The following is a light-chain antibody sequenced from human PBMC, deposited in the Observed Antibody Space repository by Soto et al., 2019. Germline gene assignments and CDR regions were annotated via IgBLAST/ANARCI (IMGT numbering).Light chain of an antibody. CDR1: NSNIGNND. CDR2: HDD. V-gene: IGLV1-36*01. J-gene: IGLJ3*02. Sequence: QSVLTQPPSVSGAPRQRVIISCSGSNSNIGNNDVDWYQQLPGKPPKLLIYHDDLVPSGVSDRFSGSKSGTSASLAISGLQSEDEADYYCATWDDSLNGHVFGGGTKLTVL. CDR3: ATWDDSLNGHV.